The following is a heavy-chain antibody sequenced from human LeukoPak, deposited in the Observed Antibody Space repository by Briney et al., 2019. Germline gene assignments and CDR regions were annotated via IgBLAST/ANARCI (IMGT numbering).Heavy chain of an antibody. CDR3: AREATYWNSESGAFDI. CDR1: GGSISSYY. D-gene: IGHD1-7*01. J-gene: IGHJ3*02. Sequence: SETLSLTCTVSGGSISSYYWSWIRQPPGKGLEWIGYIYYSGSTNYNPSLKSRVTISIDTSKNQFSLKLNSVTAADTAVYYCAREATYWNSESGAFDIWGQGTMVTVSS. V-gene: IGHV4-59*01. CDR2: IYYSGST.